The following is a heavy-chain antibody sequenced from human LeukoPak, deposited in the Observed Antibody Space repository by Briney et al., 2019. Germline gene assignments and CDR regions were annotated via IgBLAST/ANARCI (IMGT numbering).Heavy chain of an antibody. V-gene: IGHV3-53*01. J-gene: IGHJ4*02. CDR2: IYSGGST. D-gene: IGHD7-27*01. Sequence: GGSLRLSCAASGFTFSSYAMSWVRQAPGKGLEWVSVIYSGGSTYYADSVKGRFTISRDNSKNTLYLQMNSLRAEDTAVYYCARLTGDHFDYWGQGTLVTVSS. CDR3: ARLTGDHFDY. CDR1: GFTFSSYA.